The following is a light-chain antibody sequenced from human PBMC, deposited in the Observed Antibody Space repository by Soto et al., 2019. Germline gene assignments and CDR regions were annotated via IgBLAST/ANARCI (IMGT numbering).Light chain of an antibody. V-gene: IGKV1-9*01. J-gene: IGKJ1*01. CDR2: AAS. CDR3: QQLRMYPST. CDR1: QDIAIY. Sequence: IQLTQSPSSLSASVGDRVTITCRASQDIAIYLAWYQQKPGEAPKLLIYAASTSYGGVPSRFSGSGSGTDFALTITSLQAEDFATYYCQQLRMYPSTFGQGTKVDIK.